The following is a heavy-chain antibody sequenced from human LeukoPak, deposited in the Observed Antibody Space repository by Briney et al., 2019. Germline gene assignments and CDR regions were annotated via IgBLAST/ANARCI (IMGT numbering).Heavy chain of an antibody. D-gene: IGHD3-10*01. CDR3: TPDLGITMIRGVIVS. V-gene: IGHV3-15*01. J-gene: IGHJ4*02. CDR1: GFTFTHAW. CDR2: IKSKADGETT. Sequence: GGSLRLSCAASGFTFTHAWMTWVRQAPGKGLEWVGRIKSKADGETTDYAAPVKGRFFMSRDDSKATLFLQMNYLETEDTAVYYCTPDLGITMIRGVIVSWGQGTLVTVSS.